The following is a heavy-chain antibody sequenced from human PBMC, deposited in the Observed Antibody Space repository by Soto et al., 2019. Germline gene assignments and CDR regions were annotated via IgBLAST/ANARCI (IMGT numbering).Heavy chain of an antibody. Sequence: QVQLVQSGAEVRKPGASVKVSCKASGYTFTSYYMHWVRQAPGQGLEWMGLVNPTGGSTTYAQKFQGXXTXTXXTSTSTVYMELSSLRSEDPAVYFCARRPGAGAFDFGGQGTMVTVSS. CDR3: ARRPGAGAFDF. V-gene: IGHV1-46*01. D-gene: IGHD1-26*01. J-gene: IGHJ3*01. CDR1: GYTFTSYY. CDR2: VNPTGGST.